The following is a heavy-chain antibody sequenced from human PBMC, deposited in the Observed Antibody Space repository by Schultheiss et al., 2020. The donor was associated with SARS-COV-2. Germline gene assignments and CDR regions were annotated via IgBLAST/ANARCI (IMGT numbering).Heavy chain of an antibody. CDR2: IYWNDDK. V-gene: IGHV2-5*01. J-gene: IGHJ4*02. CDR1: GFSLSTSGVG. CDR3: AHIRRQQLVSLGYYFDY. D-gene: IGHD6-13*01. Sequence: SGPTLVKPTQTLTLTCTFSGFSLSTSGVGVGWIRQPPGKALEWLALIYWNDDKRYSPSLKSRLTISKDTSKSQVVLTMTNMDPVDTATYYCAHIRRQQLVSLGYYFDYWGQGTLVTVSS.